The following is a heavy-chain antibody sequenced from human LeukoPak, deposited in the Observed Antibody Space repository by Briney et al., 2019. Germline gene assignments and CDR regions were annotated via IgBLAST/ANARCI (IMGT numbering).Heavy chain of an antibody. CDR1: GGSISSYY. V-gene: IGHV4-59*01. CDR3: ARAYCSGGSCYSRAPVVTAIPDAFDI. D-gene: IGHD2-15*01. J-gene: IGHJ3*02. Sequence: PSETLSLTCTVSGGSISSYYWSWIRQPPGKGLEWIGYIYYSGSTNYNPSLKSRVTISVDTSKNQFSLKLSSVTAADTAVYYCARAYCSGGSCYSRAPVVTAIPDAFDIWGQGTMVTVSS. CDR2: IYYSGST.